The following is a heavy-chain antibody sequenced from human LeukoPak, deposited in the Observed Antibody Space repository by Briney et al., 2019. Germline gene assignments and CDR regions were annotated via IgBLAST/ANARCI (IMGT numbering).Heavy chain of an antibody. D-gene: IGHD3-22*01. J-gene: IGHJ3*02. Sequence: GGSLRLSCAASGFTFSSYAMSWVRQAPGKGLEWVSAISGSGGSTYYADSVKGRFTISRDNSKNTLYLQMNSLRAEDTAVYYCAKVYDSSGFLRSYDAFDIWGQGTMVTVSS. CDR3: AKVYDSSGFLRSYDAFDI. CDR1: GFTFSSYA. CDR2: ISGSGGST. V-gene: IGHV3-23*01.